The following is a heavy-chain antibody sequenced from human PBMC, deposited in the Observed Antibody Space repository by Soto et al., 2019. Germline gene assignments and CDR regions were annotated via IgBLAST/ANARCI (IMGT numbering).Heavy chain of an antibody. Sequence: QVQLQESGPGLVKPSQTLSLTYTVSGGSISSGGYYWSWIRQHPGKGLEWIGYIYYSGSTYYNPSLKSRVTISVDTSKNQFSLKLSSVTAADTAVYYCARDPVVVTAIVDGMDVWGQGTTVTVSS. D-gene: IGHD2-21*02. V-gene: IGHV4-31*03. CDR2: IYYSGST. J-gene: IGHJ6*02. CDR3: ARDPVVVTAIVDGMDV. CDR1: GGSISSGGYY.